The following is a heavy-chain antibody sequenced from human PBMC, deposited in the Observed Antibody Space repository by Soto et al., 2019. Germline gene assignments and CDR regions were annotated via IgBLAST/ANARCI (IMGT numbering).Heavy chain of an antibody. V-gene: IGHV3-7*03. J-gene: IGHJ4*02. CDR3: AREWRTNYGDYGNFDY. Sequence: HPGGSLRLSCAASGFSFSIYWMSWVRQAPGKGLEWVANIMRDGSEKYYVDSVKGRFTISRDNAKNSLYLQMNSLRAEDTAVYYCAREWRTNYGDYGNFDYWGQGTLVTVSS. CDR1: GFSFSIYW. D-gene: IGHD4-17*01. CDR2: IMRDGSEK.